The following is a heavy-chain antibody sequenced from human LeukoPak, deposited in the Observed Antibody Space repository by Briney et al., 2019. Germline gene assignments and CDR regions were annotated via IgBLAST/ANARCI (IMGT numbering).Heavy chain of an antibody. V-gene: IGHV3-21*01. D-gene: IGHD6-13*01. J-gene: IGHJ4*02. CDR3: ARGGIAAATSFDY. CDR2: ISSSSSYI. CDR1: GFTFSSYS. Sequence: GGSLRLSCAASGFTFSSYSMNWVRQAPGKGLGWVSSISSSSSYIYYADSVKGRFTISRDNAKNSLYLQMNSLRAEDTAVYYCARGGIAAATSFDYWGQGTLVTVSS.